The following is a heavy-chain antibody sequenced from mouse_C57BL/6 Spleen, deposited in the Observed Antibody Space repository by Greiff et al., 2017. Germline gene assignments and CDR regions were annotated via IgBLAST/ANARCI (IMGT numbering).Heavy chain of an antibody. CDR2: ISSGGDYI. Sequence: EVKLMESGEGLVKPGGSLKLSCAASGFTFSSYSMSWVRQTPEKRLEWVAYISSGGDYIYYADTVTGRFTISRDNARHTLYLQMSSLKSEDTAMYYCTSAIYYGYPWFAYWGQGTLVTVSA. V-gene: IGHV5-9-1*02. D-gene: IGHD2-2*01. CDR3: TSAIYYGYPWFAY. CDR1: GFTFSSYS. J-gene: IGHJ3*01.